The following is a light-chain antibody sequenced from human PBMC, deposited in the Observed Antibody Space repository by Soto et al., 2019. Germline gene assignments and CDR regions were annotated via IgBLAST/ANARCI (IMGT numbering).Light chain of an antibody. Sequence: DIVLTQSPSTLSLSPGERAILSCRASQSVTSGYLAWYHQKPGQAPRLLIYGASNRATGIPDRFSGSGSGTDFTLTISRLEPEDFALYYCQQYNDWPLTFGQGTKVDIK. CDR3: QQYNDWPLT. CDR1: QSVTSGY. J-gene: IGKJ1*01. V-gene: IGKV3-20*01. CDR2: GAS.